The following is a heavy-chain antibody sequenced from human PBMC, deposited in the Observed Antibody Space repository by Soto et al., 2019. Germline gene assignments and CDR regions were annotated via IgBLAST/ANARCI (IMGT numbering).Heavy chain of an antibody. CDR3: AKVGDWNYERAFDI. V-gene: IGHV3-23*01. Sequence: EVQLLASGGGLVQPWGSLSVSCATSGFTFDSYAMTWVRQAPGKGLECVSVISGNGGTTYYADSVKDRFTTSRDSSRNTVYLQMNRLRAEDTAVYYCAKVGDWNYERAFDIWGQGTMVTVSS. CDR1: GFTFDSYA. CDR2: ISGNGGTT. D-gene: IGHD1-7*01. J-gene: IGHJ3*02.